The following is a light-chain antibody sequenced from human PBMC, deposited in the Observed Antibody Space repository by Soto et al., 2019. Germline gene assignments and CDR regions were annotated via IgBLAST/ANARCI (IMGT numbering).Light chain of an antibody. CDR1: QSLVYSDGNTY. Sequence: TTYPLSRPVTLGDPSAISWRSSQSLVYSDGNTYLNWVQQKPGQSPRRLIYKVSNRDSGVPDRFSGSGSGTDFTLKISRLEPEDVAVYDCAHGSQWPLTSAGGTKVDIK. V-gene: IGKV2-30*01. J-gene: IGKJ4*01. CDR2: KVS. CDR3: AHGSQWPLT.